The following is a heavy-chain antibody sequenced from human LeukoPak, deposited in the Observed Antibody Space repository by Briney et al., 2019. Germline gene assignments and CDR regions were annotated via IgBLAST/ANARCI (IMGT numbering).Heavy chain of an antibody. V-gene: IGHV1-8*01. CDR2: MNPNSGNT. CDR1: GYTFTSYD. Sequence: ASVKVSCKASGYTFTSYDINWVRQATGQGLEWMGWMNPNSGNTGYAQKFQGRVTMTRNTSISTAYMELSSLRSVGTAVYYCARSVGYCTNGVCRGYFDYWGQGTLVTVSS. D-gene: IGHD2-8*01. CDR3: ARSVGYCTNGVCRGYFDY. J-gene: IGHJ4*02.